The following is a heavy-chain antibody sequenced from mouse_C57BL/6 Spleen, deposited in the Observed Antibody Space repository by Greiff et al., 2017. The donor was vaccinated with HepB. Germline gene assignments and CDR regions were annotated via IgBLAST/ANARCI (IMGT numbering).Heavy chain of an antibody. D-gene: IGHD1-1*01. J-gene: IGHJ4*01. V-gene: IGHV1-15*01. CDR2: IDPETGGT. CDR1: GYTFTDYE. Sequence: VQLQQSGAELVRPGASVTLSCKASGYTFTDYEMHWVKQTPVHGLEWIGAIDPETGGTAYNQKFKGKAILTADKSSSTAYMELRSLTSEDSAVDYCTRWGLLRPYYYAMDYWGQGTSVTVSS. CDR3: TRWGLLRPYYYAMDY.